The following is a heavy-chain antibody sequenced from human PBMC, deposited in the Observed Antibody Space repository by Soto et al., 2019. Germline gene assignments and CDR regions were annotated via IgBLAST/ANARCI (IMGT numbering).Heavy chain of an antibody. D-gene: IGHD3-3*01. CDR3: ARVAYYDFWSGYRRQHNWFDP. V-gene: IGHV4-34*01. CDR1: GGSFSGYY. J-gene: IGHJ5*02. CDR2: INHSGST. Sequence: TSETLSLTCAVYGGSFSGYYWSWIRQPPGKGLEWIGEINHSGSTNYNPSLKSRVTISVDTSKNQFSLKLSSVTAADTAVYYCARVAYYDFWSGYRRQHNWFDPWGQGTLVTVSS.